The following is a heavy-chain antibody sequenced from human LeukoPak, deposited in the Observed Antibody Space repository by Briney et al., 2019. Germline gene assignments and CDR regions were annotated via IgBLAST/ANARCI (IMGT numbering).Heavy chain of an antibody. J-gene: IGHJ4*02. V-gene: IGHV4-59*08. CDR2: IYYSGST. D-gene: IGHD3-10*01. CDR3: ARHGSGSYYNY. Sequence: SETLSLTCTVSGGSISSYYWSWIRQPPGKGLEWIGYIYYSGSTNYNPSLKSRVTISVDTSKNQFSLKLSSVTAADTAVYYCARHGSGSYYNYWGQGTLVTVSS. CDR1: GGSISSYY.